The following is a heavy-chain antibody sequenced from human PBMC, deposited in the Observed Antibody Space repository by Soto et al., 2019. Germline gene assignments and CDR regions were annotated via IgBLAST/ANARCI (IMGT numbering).Heavy chain of an antibody. V-gene: IGHV5-10-1*01. CDR1: GYSFTNYW. D-gene: IGHD3-22*01. J-gene: IGHJ4*02. Sequence: PGESRRLSCQGSGYSFTNYWMNWVRQMPGKGLEWMGRIDPSDSYTNYSPSFQGHVTLSADKPISTAYLQWSSLKASDTAMYYCVRLYHYDSSGYSFDYWGQGTLVTFSS. CDR3: VRLYHYDSSGYSFDY. CDR2: IDPSDSYT.